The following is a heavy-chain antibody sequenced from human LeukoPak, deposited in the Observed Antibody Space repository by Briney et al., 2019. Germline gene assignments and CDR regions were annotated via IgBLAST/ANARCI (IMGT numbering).Heavy chain of an antibody. Sequence: GGSLRLSCAASGFTFSSYSMTWVRQAPGKGLEWVSFISGSSTYINYADAVKGRFTISRDNAKNSLYLQMNSLRAEDTAVYYCARGRGYSGYEYDYWGQGTLVTVSS. CDR2: ISGSSTYI. CDR1: GFTFSSYS. J-gene: IGHJ4*02. CDR3: ARGRGYSGYEYDY. V-gene: IGHV3-21*01. D-gene: IGHD5-12*01.